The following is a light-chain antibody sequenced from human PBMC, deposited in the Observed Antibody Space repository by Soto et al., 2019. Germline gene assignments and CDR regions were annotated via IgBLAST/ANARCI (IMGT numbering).Light chain of an antibody. CDR2: KAS. V-gene: IGKV1-5*03. Sequence: DIQMTQSPSTLSGSVGDRVTITFRASQTISSWLAWYQQKPGKAPKLLSYKASTLKSGVPSRFRGSGSGTEFTLTISSLQPDDFETYYCQHYNSYPEAFGQGTKVDI. J-gene: IGKJ1*01. CDR1: QTISSW. CDR3: QHYNSYPEA.